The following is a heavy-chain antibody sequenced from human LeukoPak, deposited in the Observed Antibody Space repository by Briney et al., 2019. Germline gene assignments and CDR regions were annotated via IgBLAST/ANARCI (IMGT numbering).Heavy chain of an antibody. V-gene: IGHV1-8*01. CDR2: MNPNSGNT. J-gene: IGHJ6*03. D-gene: IGHD3-9*01. CDR1: GYPFSSYD. Sequence: GASVKVSCKACGYPFSSYDFNGVRQATGQGLEWLGWMNPNSGNTGYAQKFQGRVTITRNTSISTDYMELSSLRSEDTAVYYRERGGRYFDSLLPYYYYYMHVWGKGTTVTVSS. CDR3: ERGGRYFDSLLPYYYYYMHV.